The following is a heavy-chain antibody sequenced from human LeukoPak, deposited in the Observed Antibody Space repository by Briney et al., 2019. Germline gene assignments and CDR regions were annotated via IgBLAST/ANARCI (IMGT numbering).Heavy chain of an antibody. D-gene: IGHD3-9*01. CDR1: GFSLSTTGVG. J-gene: IGHJ4*02. V-gene: IGHV2-5*02. Sequence: GSGPTLLKPTQTLTLTCTFSGFSLSTTGVGVGWLRQPPGKALEWLALIYWDDDKRYSPSLKSRLTITKDTSKNQVVLTMTNMDPVDTATYYCAHGVLRYFHFDYWGQGTLVTVSS. CDR2: IYWDDDK. CDR3: AHGVLRYFHFDY.